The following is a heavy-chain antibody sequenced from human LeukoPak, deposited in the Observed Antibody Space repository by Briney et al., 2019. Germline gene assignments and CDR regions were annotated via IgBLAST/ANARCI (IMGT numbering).Heavy chain of an antibody. Sequence: GRSLRLSCAASGFTFNDYAMHWVRQAPGKGLEWVSGISWNSGSIGYADSVKGRFTISRDNAKNSLYLQMNSLRAEDTALYYCAKEGIPSNAFDIWGQGTMVTVSS. CDR3: AKEGIPSNAFDI. CDR1: GFTFNDYA. J-gene: IGHJ3*02. CDR2: ISWNSGSI. V-gene: IGHV3-9*01. D-gene: IGHD3-10*01.